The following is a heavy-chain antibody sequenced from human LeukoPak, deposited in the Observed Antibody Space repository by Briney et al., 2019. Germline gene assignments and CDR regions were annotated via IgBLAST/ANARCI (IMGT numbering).Heavy chain of an antibody. CDR3: ARELRTGYYAHFDY. D-gene: IGHD3/OR15-3a*01. V-gene: IGHV4-4*02. Sequence: PSGTLSLTCAVSGGSISSSNWWSWVRQPPGKGLEWIGEIYHSGSTNYNPSLKSRVTISVDKSKNQFSLKLSSVTAADTAAYYCARELRTGYYAHFDYWGQGTLATVSS. CDR2: IYHSGST. J-gene: IGHJ4*02. CDR1: GGSISSSNW.